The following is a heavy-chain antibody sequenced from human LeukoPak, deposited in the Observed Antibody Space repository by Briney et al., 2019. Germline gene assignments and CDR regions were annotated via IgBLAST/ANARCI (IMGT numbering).Heavy chain of an antibody. CDR3: ARVQPLGSGWYHPLTGYFDY. Sequence: SETLSLTCTVSGGSISSYYWSWIRQPPGKGLEWIGYIYYSGSTNYNPSLKSRVTISVDTSKNQFSLKLSSVTAADTAVYYCARVQPLGSGWYHPLTGYFDYWGQGTLVTVSS. CDR1: GGSISSYY. CDR2: IYYSGST. D-gene: IGHD6-19*01. V-gene: IGHV4-59*12. J-gene: IGHJ4*02.